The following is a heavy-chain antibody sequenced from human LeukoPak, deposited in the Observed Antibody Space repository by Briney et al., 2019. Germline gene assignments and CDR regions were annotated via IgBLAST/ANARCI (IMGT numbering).Heavy chain of an antibody. CDR1: GYTFSSYW. V-gene: IGHV3-74*01. Sequence: PGGSLRLSCAASGYTFSSYWMHWVRQAPGKGLVWVSRIDTDGSITSYADSVKGRFTISRDNSKNTLYLQMNSLRAEDTAVYYCAKRPPTYYSSSSPVDYWGQGTLVTVSS. CDR3: AKRPPTYYSSSSPVDY. D-gene: IGHD6-6*01. J-gene: IGHJ4*02. CDR2: IDTDGSIT.